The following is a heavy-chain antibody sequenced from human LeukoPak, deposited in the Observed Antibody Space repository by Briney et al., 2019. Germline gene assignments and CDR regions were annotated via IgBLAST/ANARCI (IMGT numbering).Heavy chain of an antibody. D-gene: IGHD4-4*01. V-gene: IGHV3-7*01. CDR3: ARASSYAYSNPFDY. Sequence: GGSLRLSCAASGFTFSSYWMSWVRQAPGKGLEWVANIKQDGSEKYYVDSVKGRFTISRDNAKNSLYLQMNSLRAEDTAVYYSARASSYAYSNPFDYWGQGTLVTVSS. J-gene: IGHJ4*02. CDR2: IKQDGSEK. CDR1: GFTFSSYW.